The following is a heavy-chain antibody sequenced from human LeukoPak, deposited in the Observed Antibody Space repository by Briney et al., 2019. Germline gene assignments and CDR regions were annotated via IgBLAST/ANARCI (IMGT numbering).Heavy chain of an antibody. CDR1: GYTFTDYY. CDR2: INPNSGGT. D-gene: IGHD6-13*01. V-gene: IGHV1-2*06. Sequence: ASVKVSCKASGYTFTDYYMHWVRQAPGRGLEWMGRINPNSGGTKYAQKFQGRVTMTRDTSISTAYMELNRLTSDDTAVYYCAKCGDFIAASYNWFDPWGPGTLVTVSS. J-gene: IGHJ5*02. CDR3: AKCGDFIAASYNWFDP.